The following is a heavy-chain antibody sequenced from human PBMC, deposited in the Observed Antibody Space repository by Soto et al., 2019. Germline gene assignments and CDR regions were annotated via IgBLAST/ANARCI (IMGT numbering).Heavy chain of an antibody. CDR2: ISAYNGNI. CDR3: GRDPPGEGAAMFDL. Sequence: AAVRVSCKTSGFTFSNFGISWGRQAPGQGLEWMGWISAYNGNIKFAQKVQGRVTMTTDTFTSTAYMELRSLRSDDTAVYYCGRDPPGEGAAMFDLWGQGTRGTVSS. D-gene: IGHD3-10*01. CDR1: GFTFSNFG. V-gene: IGHV1-18*01. J-gene: IGHJ5*02.